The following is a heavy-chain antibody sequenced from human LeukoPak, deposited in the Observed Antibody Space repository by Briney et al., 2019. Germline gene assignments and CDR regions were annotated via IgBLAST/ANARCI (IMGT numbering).Heavy chain of an antibody. CDR2: ISSSSSYI. J-gene: IGHJ3*02. CDR1: GFTFSSYS. D-gene: IGHD3-22*01. Sequence: GGSLRLYCAASGFTFSSYSMNWVRQAPGKGLEWVSSISSSSSYIYYADSVKGRFTISRDNAKNSLYLQMNSLRAEDTAVYYCARDGGYYDSSGYSVVAFDIWGQGTMVTVSS. CDR3: ARDGGYYDSSGYSVVAFDI. V-gene: IGHV3-21*01.